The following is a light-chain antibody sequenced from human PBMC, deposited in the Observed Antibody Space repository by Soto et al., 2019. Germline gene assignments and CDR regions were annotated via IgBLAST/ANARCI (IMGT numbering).Light chain of an antibody. J-gene: IGKJ2*01. CDR1: QSGSSSY. Sequence: EIVLTQSPGTLSLSPGEGATLSCRASQSGSSSYLAWFQQKPGQAPRILIYAASSRATGVPDRFSGSGSGTDFTLTISRLEPEDFAVYYCQQYGTSPYTFGQGTKLEIK. CDR2: AAS. CDR3: QQYGTSPYT. V-gene: IGKV3-20*01.